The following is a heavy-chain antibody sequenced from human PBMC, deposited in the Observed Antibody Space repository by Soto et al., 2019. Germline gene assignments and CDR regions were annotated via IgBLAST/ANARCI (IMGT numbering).Heavy chain of an antibody. J-gene: IGHJ5*02. D-gene: IGHD6-13*01. CDR3: AHKFIATAGTSSRFDQ. Sequence: SGPTLLNTTQTLRMICDFSGFSISSRGGGGGWSRQPPGKAVEWLALICWDDDKRHSPSLXXRLTISKDKSKNLVVLTMTNMDPVDTATYYCAHKFIATAGTSSRFDQSGQGTLVTVSS. V-gene: IGHV2-5*02. CDR1: GFSISSRGGG. CDR2: ICWDDDK.